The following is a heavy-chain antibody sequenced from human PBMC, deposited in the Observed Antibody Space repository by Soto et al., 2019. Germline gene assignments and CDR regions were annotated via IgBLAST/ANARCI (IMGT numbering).Heavy chain of an antibody. CDR1: GGSISSGDYY. D-gene: IGHD6-13*01. J-gene: IGHJ4*02. V-gene: IGHV4-30-4*02. Sequence: PSETLSLTCTVSGGSISSGDYYWSWIRQPPGKGLEWIGYIYYSGSTYYNPSLKSRVTISVDTSKTQFSLNLRSVTAADTAVYYCARDLAAVPRAFDYWGRGTLVTVSS. CDR2: IYYSGST. CDR3: ARDLAAVPRAFDY.